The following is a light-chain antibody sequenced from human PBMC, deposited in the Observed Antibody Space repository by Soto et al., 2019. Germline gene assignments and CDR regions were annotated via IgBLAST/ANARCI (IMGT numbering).Light chain of an antibody. CDR2: GAS. CDR3: QQYGTSVT. Sequence: ENVLTQSPGTLSFFPGEKAPPPSGPSQSVSNNYLAWYQQKPGQSPRLLIYGASTRATGIPDRFSGSVSGTDFTLSINSLDPEDFAVYFCQQYGTSVTFGQGTRLEIK. J-gene: IGKJ5*01. V-gene: IGKV3-20*01. CDR1: QSVSNNY.